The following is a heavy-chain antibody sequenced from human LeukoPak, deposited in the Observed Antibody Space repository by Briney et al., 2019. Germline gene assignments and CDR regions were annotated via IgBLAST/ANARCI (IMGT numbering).Heavy chain of an antibody. Sequence: GASVKVSCKASGYTFTSYGISWVRQAPGQGLEWMGWISAYNGNTNYAQKLQGRVTMTTDTSTSTAYMELRSLRSDGTAVYYCARGLRTLSGSYRNWFDPWGQGTLVTVSS. CDR3: ARGLRTLSGSYRNWFDP. D-gene: IGHD1-26*01. V-gene: IGHV1-18*01. CDR2: ISAYNGNT. J-gene: IGHJ5*02. CDR1: GYTFTSYG.